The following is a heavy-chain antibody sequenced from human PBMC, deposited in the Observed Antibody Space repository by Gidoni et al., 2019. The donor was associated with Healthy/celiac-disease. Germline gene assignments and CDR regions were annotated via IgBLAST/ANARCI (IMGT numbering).Heavy chain of an antibody. D-gene: IGHD6-13*01. J-gene: IGHJ5*02. Sequence: QVQLVQSGAEVKKPGASVTVSCKASGYTFTGYYMHWVRQAPGQGLEWRGWINPNSGGTNYAQKFQGRVTMTRDTSISTAYMELSRLRSDDTAVYYCARDLISGPLNNRSSSWYVDWFDPWGQGTLVTVSS. V-gene: IGHV1-2*02. CDR2: INPNSGGT. CDR1: GYTFTGYY. CDR3: ARDLISGPLNNRSSSWYVDWFDP.